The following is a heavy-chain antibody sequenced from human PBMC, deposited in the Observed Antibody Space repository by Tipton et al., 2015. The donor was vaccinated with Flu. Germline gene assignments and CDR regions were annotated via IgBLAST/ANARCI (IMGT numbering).Heavy chain of an antibody. CDR2: IYSSGSTT. CDR3: SRFFWRRWFDP. J-gene: IGHJ5*02. CDR1: GGSVASDDYY. Sequence: TLSLTCTVSGGSVASDDYYWTWFRQPPGKGLEWIAYIYSSGSTTNYNPPLQSRVTISVDTSKNQFSLSLKSVTAADTAVYYCSRFFWRRWFDPWGQGTLVSVSS. D-gene: IGHD1-1*01. V-gene: IGHV4-30-4*01.